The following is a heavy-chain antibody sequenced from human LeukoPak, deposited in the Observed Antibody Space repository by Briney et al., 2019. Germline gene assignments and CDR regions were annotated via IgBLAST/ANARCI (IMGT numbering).Heavy chain of an antibody. CDR2: FKSKNDGETA. D-gene: IGHD2-15*01. CDR3: TPVMVEDRGF. V-gene: IGHV3-15*01. CDR1: GFIFNKAW. Sequence: GGSHRLFCAASGFIFNKAWMKWVRRARGKGQEWVGRFKSKNDGETADYGAPVKGRFTISRNDSKNTLYLQMNSLISDDTAIYYCTPVMVEDRGFWGQGTLVTVSS. J-gene: IGHJ4*02.